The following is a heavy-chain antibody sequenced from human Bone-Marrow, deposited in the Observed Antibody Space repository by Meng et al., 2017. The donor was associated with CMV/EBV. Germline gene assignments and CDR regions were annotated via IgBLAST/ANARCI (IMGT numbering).Heavy chain of an antibody. D-gene: IGHD3-16*02. J-gene: IGHJ4*02. V-gene: IGHV1-2*02. CDR1: GYLFTDYY. CDR3: ARGGRLVPLARRENPFYRY. Sequence: ASVKVSCKASGYLFTDYYIHWVRQAPGQGLQWMGWINPNSGGTNYAQRFQGKVIMTRATSINTAYIELRSDETAAYYCARGGRLVPLARRENPFYRYWGQGTLVTVSS. CDR2: INPNSGGT.